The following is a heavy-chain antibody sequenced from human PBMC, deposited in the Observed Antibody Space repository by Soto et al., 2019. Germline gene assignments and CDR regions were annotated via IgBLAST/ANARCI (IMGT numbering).Heavy chain of an antibody. CDR2: IYHSGIT. Sequence: PSETLSLTCAVSGYSISSGYYWGWLRQPPGKGLEWIGSIYHSGITYYNPSLNSRVTISVDTSKNQFSLKLSSVTAADTAVYYCARGQGPGQWLVLVEYWGQGTMVTVSS. J-gene: IGHJ4*02. CDR1: GYSISSGYY. CDR3: ARGQGPGQWLVLVEY. D-gene: IGHD6-19*01. V-gene: IGHV4-38-2*01.